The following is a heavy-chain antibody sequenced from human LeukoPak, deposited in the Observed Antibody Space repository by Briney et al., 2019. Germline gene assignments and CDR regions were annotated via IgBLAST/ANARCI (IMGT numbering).Heavy chain of an antibody. CDR3: AKAVGPAARYFDY. J-gene: IGHJ4*02. V-gene: IGHV3-23*01. CDR1: GFTFSSYA. CDR2: ISGSGGST. D-gene: IGHD6-25*01. Sequence: GGSLRLSCAASGFTFSSYAMSWVRQAPGKGLEGVSAISGSGGSTYYADSVKGRFTISRDNSKNRLYLQMNSLRAEDTAVYYCAKAVGPAARYFDYWDQGTLVTVSS.